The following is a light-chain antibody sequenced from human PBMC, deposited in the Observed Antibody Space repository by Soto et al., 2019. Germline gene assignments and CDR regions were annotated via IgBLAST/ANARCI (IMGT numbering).Light chain of an antibody. Sequence: DIQLTQSPSFLSASVGDRFSITCRASQGIASYLAWFQQKPGKAPELLIFAASTLRSGVPSRFSGSGSGTDYTLTISSLQPEDFATYYCQQLYNYPRTFGKGTKVDIK. V-gene: IGKV1-9*01. CDR2: AAS. CDR1: QGIASY. J-gene: IGKJ1*01. CDR3: QQLYNYPRT.